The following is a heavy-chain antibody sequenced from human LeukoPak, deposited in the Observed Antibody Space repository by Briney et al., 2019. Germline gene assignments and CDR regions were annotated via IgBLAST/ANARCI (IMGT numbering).Heavy chain of an antibody. V-gene: IGHV3-30*02. Sequence: PGGSLRLSCAASGFTFSSYGMHWVRQVPGKGLDWLAFIRYDGSNTYYRESVKGRFTISRDNSKNTLYLQMDSLRAEDTALYYCAKDFEGRVLLIMAFDVWGLGTMVTVSS. CDR1: GFTFSSYG. CDR3: AKDFEGRVLLIMAFDV. CDR2: IRYDGSNT. D-gene: IGHD2/OR15-2a*01. J-gene: IGHJ3*01.